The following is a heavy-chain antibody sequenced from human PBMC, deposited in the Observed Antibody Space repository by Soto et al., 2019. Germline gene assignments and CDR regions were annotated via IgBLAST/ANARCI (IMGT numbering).Heavy chain of an antibody. Sequence: SETLSLTCAVYGVSFSGYYWSWIRQPPGKGLEWIGEINHSGSTNYNPSLKSRVTISVDTSKNQFSLKLSSVTAADTAVYYCARGDGGRTVTTSQSANWFDPWGQGTLVTVSS. CDR3: ARGDGGRTVTTSQSANWFDP. CDR1: GVSFSGYY. D-gene: IGHD4-17*01. V-gene: IGHV4-34*01. CDR2: INHSGST. J-gene: IGHJ5*02.